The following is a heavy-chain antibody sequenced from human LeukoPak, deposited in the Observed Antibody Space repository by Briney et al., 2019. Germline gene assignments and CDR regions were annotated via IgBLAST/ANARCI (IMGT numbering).Heavy chain of an antibody. CDR3: ARESCSGGSCYWFDP. Sequence: SETLSLTCTVSGGSISSSSYYWGWIRQPPGKGLEWIGSIYYSGSTYYNPSLKSRVTISVDTSKNQFSLKLSSVTAADTAVYYCARESCSGGSCYWFDPWGQGTLVTVSS. D-gene: IGHD2-15*01. V-gene: IGHV4-39*07. CDR2: IYYSGST. CDR1: GGSISSSSYY. J-gene: IGHJ5*02.